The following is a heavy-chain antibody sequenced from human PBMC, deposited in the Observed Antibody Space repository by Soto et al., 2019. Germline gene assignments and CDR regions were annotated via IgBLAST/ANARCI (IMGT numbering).Heavy chain of an antibody. D-gene: IGHD3-22*01. CDR3: ARDYYASSGYYYEDAFDI. V-gene: IGHV3-48*02. J-gene: IGHJ3*02. CDR1: GFTFSSYS. Sequence: EVQLVESGGGLVQPGGSLRLSCAASGFTFSSYSMNWVRQAPGKGLEWVSYISSSSSTIYYADSVKGRFTISRDNAKNSLYLQMNSLRDEDTAVYYCARDYYASSGYYYEDAFDIWGQGTMVTVSS. CDR2: ISSSSSTI.